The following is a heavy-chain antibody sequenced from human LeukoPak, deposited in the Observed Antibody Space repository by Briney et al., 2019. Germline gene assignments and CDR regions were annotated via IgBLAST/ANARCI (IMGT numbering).Heavy chain of an antibody. CDR2: IYYSGST. V-gene: IGHV4-31*03. D-gene: IGHD2-2*01. Sequence: PSETLSLTCTVSGGSISSGGYYWSWIRQHPGKGLEWIGYIYYSGSTYYNPSLKSRVTISVDTSKNQSSLKLSSVTAADTAVYYCARGVGSAAKGAFDIWGQGTMVTVSS. CDR1: GGSISSGGYY. J-gene: IGHJ3*02. CDR3: ARGVGSAAKGAFDI.